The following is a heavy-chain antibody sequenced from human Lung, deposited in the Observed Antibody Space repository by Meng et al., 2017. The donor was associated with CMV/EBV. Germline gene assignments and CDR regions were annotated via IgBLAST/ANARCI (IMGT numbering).Heavy chain of an antibody. CDR3: ARGDYSSTLPFDY. V-gene: IGHV1-2*02. Sequence: ASXXFSXKASGYTFTGYYMHWVRQAPGRGLEWMGWISPNSGGTNYAQNFQGRVTMTRDTSISTAYMELSRLRPDDTAVYYCARGDYSSTLPFDYWGQGTLVTFSS. CDR1: GYTFTGYY. J-gene: IGHJ4*02. D-gene: IGHD6-13*01. CDR2: ISPNSGGT.